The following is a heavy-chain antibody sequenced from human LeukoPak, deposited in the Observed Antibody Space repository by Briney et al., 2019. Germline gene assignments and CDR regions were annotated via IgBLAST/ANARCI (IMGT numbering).Heavy chain of an antibody. V-gene: IGHV4-34*01. J-gene: IGHJ5*02. Sequence: PSETLSLTCAVYGGSFSGYYWSWIRQPPGKGLEGIGEINHSGSTYYNPSLKSRVTISVDRSKNQFSLKLSSVTAADTAVYYCARDCRDGYENWFDPWGQGTLVTVSS. CDR3: ARDCRDGYENWFDP. D-gene: IGHD5-24*01. CDR2: INHSGST. CDR1: GGSFSGYY.